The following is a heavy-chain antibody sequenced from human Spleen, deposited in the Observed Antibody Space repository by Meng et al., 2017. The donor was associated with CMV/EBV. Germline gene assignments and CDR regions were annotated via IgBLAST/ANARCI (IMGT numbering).Heavy chain of an antibody. D-gene: IGHD2-15*01. Sequence: SGFTFSDYAMLWVRQAPGKGLEWVAVISYDESNKYYADSVKGRFTISRDNSKNTLHLQMNSLRTEDTALYYCARDYCSGGSCPISHWGQGTLVTVSS. J-gene: IGHJ4*02. V-gene: IGHV3-30*04. CDR3: ARDYCSGGSCPISH. CDR1: GFTFSDYA. CDR2: ISYDESNK.